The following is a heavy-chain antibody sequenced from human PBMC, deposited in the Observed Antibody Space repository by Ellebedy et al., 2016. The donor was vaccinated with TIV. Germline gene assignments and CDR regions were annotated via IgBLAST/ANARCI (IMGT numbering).Heavy chain of an antibody. CDR1: GFTFSSYA. D-gene: IGHD3-10*01. V-gene: IGHV3-64*01. Sequence: GESLKISCAASGFTFSSYAMHWVRQAPGKGLEYVSAISSNGGSTYYANSVKGRFTISRDNSKNTLFLHMGSLRGADRAVYYCARGLDTYGSDYWGQGTLVTVSS. J-gene: IGHJ4*02. CDR2: ISSNGGST. CDR3: ARGLDTYGSDY.